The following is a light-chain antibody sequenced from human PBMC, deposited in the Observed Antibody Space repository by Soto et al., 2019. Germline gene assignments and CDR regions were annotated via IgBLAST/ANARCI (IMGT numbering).Light chain of an antibody. CDR1: QGISNY. J-gene: IGKJ1*01. V-gene: IGKV1-27*01. CDR2: AAS. Sequence: DIQMTQSPSSLSASVGDRVTITCRASQGISNYLAWYQQKPGKVPKLLIYAASTLQSGVPSRFSGSGSGPDFTLTISLLQPEDVATYYCQKYNSASWTFGQGTKVEIK. CDR3: QKYNSASWT.